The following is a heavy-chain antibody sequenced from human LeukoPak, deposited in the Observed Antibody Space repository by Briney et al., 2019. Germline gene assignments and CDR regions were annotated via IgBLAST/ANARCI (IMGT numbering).Heavy chain of an antibody. CDR3: ARQTGAYYYYMDV. CDR2: INHSGST. Sequence: SETLSLTCAVYGGPFSGYYWSWIRQPPGKGLEWIGEINHSGSTNYNPSLKSRVTISVDTSKNQFSLKLSSVTAADTAVYYCARQTGAYYYYMDVWGKGTTVTVSS. V-gene: IGHV4-34*01. D-gene: IGHD7-27*01. CDR1: GGPFSGYY. J-gene: IGHJ6*03.